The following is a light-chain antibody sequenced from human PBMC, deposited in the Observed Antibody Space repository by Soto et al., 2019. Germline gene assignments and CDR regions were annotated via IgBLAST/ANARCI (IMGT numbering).Light chain of an antibody. CDR1: QSVSSK. CDR3: QVYGSSSKT. CDR2: GAS. Sequence: EIVMTQSPATLSVSPGERATLSCRASQSVSSKLAWYQQKPGQAPRLLIYGASTRATGIPARFSGSGSGTEFTLTISRLEPEDFAVYFCQVYGSSSKTFGQGTRVEFK. J-gene: IGKJ1*01. V-gene: IGKV3-15*01.